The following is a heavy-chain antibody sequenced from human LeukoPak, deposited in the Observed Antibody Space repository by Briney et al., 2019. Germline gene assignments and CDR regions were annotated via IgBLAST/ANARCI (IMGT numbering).Heavy chain of an antibody. V-gene: IGHV1-69*04. CDR1: GGTFSNYA. D-gene: IGHD2-15*01. CDR3: ARDGCTGDTCYSYYFDY. CDR2: IIPILNIA. Sequence: GASVKVSCKASGGTFSNYAISWMRQAPGQGLEWMGRIIPILNIANYAQNFQGRVTFTADKSTSTAYMELSSLRSEDTAVYYCARDGCTGDTCYSYYFDYWGQGTLVTVSS. J-gene: IGHJ4*02.